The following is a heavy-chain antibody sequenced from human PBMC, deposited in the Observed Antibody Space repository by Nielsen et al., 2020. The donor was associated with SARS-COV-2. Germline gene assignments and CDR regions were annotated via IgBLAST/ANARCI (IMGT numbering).Heavy chain of an antibody. CDR3: ARDQGGYGDYVPFDY. CDR1: GFTFSSYW. Sequence: GESLKISCAASGFTFSSYWMSWVRQAPGKGLGWVANIKQDGSEKYYVDSVKGRFTISRDNAKNSLYLQMNSLRAEDTAVYYCARDQGGYGDYVPFDYWGQGTLVTVSS. V-gene: IGHV3-7*05. CDR2: IKQDGSEK. J-gene: IGHJ4*02. D-gene: IGHD4-17*01.